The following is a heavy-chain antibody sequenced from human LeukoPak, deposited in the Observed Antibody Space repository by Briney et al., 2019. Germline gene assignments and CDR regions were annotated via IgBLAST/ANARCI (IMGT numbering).Heavy chain of an antibody. J-gene: IGHJ6*03. CDR1: GYSISSGYY. CDR3: ARPVDYYYYYMDV. Sequence: KPSETLSLTCAVSGYSISSGYYWGWIRQPPGKGLEWIGSIYHSGSTYYNPFLKSRVTISVDTSKNQFSLKLSSVTAADTAVYYCARPVDYYYYYMDVWGKGTTVTVSS. V-gene: IGHV4-38-2*01. CDR2: IYHSGST. D-gene: IGHD4-23*01.